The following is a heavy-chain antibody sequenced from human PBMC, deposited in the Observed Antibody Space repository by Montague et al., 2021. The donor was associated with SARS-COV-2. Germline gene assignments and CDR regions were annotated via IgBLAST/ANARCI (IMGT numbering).Heavy chain of an antibody. CDR2: INHSGST. D-gene: IGHD2-15*01. Sequence: SETLSLTCAVHGGSFSGYYWSWIRQPPGKGLEWIGEINHSGSTNYNPSLKSRVTMSVDTSKNQFSLKVNSVTAADTAVYYCARHYSATLPAVYWGQGTLVTVSS. CDR3: ARHYSATLPAVY. CDR1: GGSFSGYY. J-gene: IGHJ4*02. V-gene: IGHV4-34*01.